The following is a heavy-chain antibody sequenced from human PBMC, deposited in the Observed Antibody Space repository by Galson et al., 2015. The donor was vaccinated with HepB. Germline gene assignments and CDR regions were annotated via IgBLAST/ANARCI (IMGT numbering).Heavy chain of an antibody. D-gene: IGHD3-10*01. Sequence: SLRLSCAASGFNFISYGMHWVRQAPGKGLEWVAVIWNDGSDKYYRDSVKGRFTISRDNAKNSLYLQMNSLRAEDTALYYCARDRMTMVRGVSLYGMDVWGQGTTVTVSS. CDR3: ARDRMTMVRGVSLYGMDV. CDR1: GFNFISYG. J-gene: IGHJ6*02. CDR2: IWNDGSDK. V-gene: IGHV3-33*08.